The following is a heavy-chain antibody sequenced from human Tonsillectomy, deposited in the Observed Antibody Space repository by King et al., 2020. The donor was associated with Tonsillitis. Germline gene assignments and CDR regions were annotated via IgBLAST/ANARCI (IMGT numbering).Heavy chain of an antibody. V-gene: IGHV3-9*01. D-gene: IGHD3-16*01. CDR3: VKDDLGRALDI. CDR1: GFTFDDYD. J-gene: IGHJ3*02. Sequence: VQLVESGGGLVQPGRSLRLSCAASGFTFDDYDMHWVRQAPGKGLEWVSGITWNSGKINYADSVKGRFTISRDNAKNSLFLQMNSLRAEDTALYSCVKDDLGRALDIWGQGTMVTVSS. CDR2: ITWNSGKI.